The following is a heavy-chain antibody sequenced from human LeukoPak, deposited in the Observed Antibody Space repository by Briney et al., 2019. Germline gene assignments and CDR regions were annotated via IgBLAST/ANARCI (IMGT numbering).Heavy chain of an antibody. Sequence: TGGSLRLSCAASGFTFSSYSMNWVRQAPGKGLEWASYISSSSSTIYYADSVKGRFTISRDNAKNSLYLQMNSLRAEDTAVYYCAKSGSYYYYYMDVWGKGTTVTISS. V-gene: IGHV3-48*04. CDR1: GFTFSSYS. J-gene: IGHJ6*03. CDR2: ISSSSSTI. D-gene: IGHD3-10*01. CDR3: AKSGSYYYYYMDV.